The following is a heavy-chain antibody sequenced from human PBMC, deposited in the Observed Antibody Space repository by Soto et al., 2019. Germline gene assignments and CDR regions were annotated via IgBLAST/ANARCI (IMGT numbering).Heavy chain of an antibody. CDR1: GYTFTGYY. D-gene: IGHD2-15*01. V-gene: IGHV1-2*04. CDR2: INPNSGGT. CDR3: ARVGDIVVVVAAPNYYYGMDV. J-gene: IGHJ6*02. Sequence: ASVKVSCKASGYTFTGYYMHWVRQAPGQGLEWMGWINPNSGGTNYAQKFQGWVTMTRDTSISTAYMELSRLRSDDTAVYYCARVGDIVVVVAAPNYYYGMDVWGQGTTVTVSS.